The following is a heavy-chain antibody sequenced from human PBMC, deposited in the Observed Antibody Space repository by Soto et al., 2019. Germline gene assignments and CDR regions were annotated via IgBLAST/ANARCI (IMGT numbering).Heavy chain of an antibody. CDR1: GFTFSSYS. D-gene: IGHD3-22*01. Sequence: GGSLRLSCVASGFTFSSYSMNWVRQAPGKGLEWVSYISSSSSTIYYADSVKGRFTISRDNAKNSLYLQMNSLRDEDTAVYYCARVGGVYYYDSSADPAGDYWGQGTLVTVSS. J-gene: IGHJ4*02. V-gene: IGHV3-48*02. CDR2: ISSSSSTI. CDR3: ARVGGVYYYDSSADPAGDY.